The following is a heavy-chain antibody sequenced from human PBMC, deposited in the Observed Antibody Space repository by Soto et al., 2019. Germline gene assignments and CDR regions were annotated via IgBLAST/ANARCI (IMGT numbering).Heavy chain of an antibody. CDR3: ARVIKQLVPAAAEYFQH. Sequence: SVKVSCKASGYTFTSYGISWVRQAPGQGLEWMGGIIPIIGKTNYAQKFQGRVTITTDTSTSTAYVELSSLRSEDTAVYYCARVIKQLVPAAAEYFQHWGQGTLVTVSS. V-gene: IGHV1-69*10. D-gene: IGHD6-6*01. CDR1: GYTFTSYG. CDR2: IIPIIGKT. J-gene: IGHJ1*01.